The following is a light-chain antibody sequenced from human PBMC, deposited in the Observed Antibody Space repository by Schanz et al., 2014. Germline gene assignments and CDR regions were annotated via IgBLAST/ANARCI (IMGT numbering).Light chain of an antibody. CDR2: GAS. J-gene: IGKJ4*01. Sequence: EIVLTQSPGTLSLSPGERATLSCRASQSVSSNLAWYQQKPGQAPRLLIYGASTRATGIPARFSGSGSGTEFTLTISSLQPEDFATYYCQQYHSYPLTFGGGTKVEIK. V-gene: IGKV3-15*01. CDR1: QSVSSN. CDR3: QQYHSYPLT.